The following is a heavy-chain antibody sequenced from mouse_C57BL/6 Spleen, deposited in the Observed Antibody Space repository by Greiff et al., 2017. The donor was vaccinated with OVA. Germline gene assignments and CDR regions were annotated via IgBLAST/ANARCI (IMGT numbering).Heavy chain of an antibody. CDR1: GFSLTSYG. D-gene: IGHD4-1*01. Sequence: QVHVKQSGPGLVQPSQSLSITCTVSGFSLTSYGVHWVRQSPGKGLEWLGVIWSGGSTDYNAAFISRLSISKDNSKSQVFFKMNSLQADDTAIYYCARGDWGFAYWGQGTLVTVSA. V-gene: IGHV2-2*01. J-gene: IGHJ3*01. CDR2: IWSGGST. CDR3: ARGDWGFAY.